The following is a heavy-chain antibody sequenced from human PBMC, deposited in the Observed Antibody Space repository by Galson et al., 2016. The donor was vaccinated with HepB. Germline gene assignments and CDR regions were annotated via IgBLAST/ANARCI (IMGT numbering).Heavy chain of an antibody. CDR2: IIPMFRTT. Sequence: SVKVSCKASGGTFNSYVISWVRQAPGQGLEWMGGIIPMFRTTNYAQKFQGRVTISADESTTTAYMELSRLRSEDTAVYYCARHIDNWFDTWGQGTLVTVSS. V-gene: IGHV1-69*13. J-gene: IGHJ5*02. CDR3: ARHIDNWFDT. CDR1: GGTFNSYV. D-gene: IGHD5-12*01.